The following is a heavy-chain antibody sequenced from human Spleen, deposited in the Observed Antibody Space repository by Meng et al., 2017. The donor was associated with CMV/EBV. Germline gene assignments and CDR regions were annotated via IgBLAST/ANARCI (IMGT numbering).Heavy chain of an antibody. V-gene: IGHV1-2*02. CDR2: DNANSGAK. CDR1: GYTFTGYY. CDR3: ARGYCSGASCYIVD. D-gene: IGHD2-2*02. J-gene: IGHJ4*02. Sequence: ASVKVSCKASGYTFTGYYMNWVRQAPGQGLEWMGWDNANSGAKDYAQKFQGRVTMTRDTSISTAYMELSRLITDDTAVYYCARGYCSGASCYIVDWGQGTLVTVSS.